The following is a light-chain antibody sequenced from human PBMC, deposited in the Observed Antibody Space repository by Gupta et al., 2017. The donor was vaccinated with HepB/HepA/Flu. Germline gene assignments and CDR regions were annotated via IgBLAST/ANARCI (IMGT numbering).Light chain of an antibody. Sequence: EIVLTQSPATLSLSPGATATLSCTASQSVHNAYVAWYQQKSGQSPRLLIYGASIRAPGIPDIFLAGGSGTDFTLSITRLEPENSAIYYCQQYGVSPPTFGPGTKLEI. V-gene: IGKV3-20*01. CDR1: QSVHNAY. J-gene: IGKJ2*01. CDR3: QQYGVSPPT. CDR2: GAS.